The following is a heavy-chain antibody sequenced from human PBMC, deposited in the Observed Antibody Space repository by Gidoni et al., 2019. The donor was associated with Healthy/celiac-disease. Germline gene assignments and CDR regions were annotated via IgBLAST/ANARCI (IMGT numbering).Heavy chain of an antibody. CDR3: ARGLRVYSSGWFHQLFDY. CDR1: GGSFSGYY. J-gene: IGHJ4*02. V-gene: IGHV4-34*01. CDR2: INSSGST. Sequence: QVQLQQWGAGLLKPSETLSLTCAVYGGSFSGYYWSWIRQPPGKGLEWIGEINSSGSTNYNPSLKSRVTISVDTSKNQFSLKLSSVTAADTAVYYCARGLRVYSSGWFHQLFDYWGQGTLVTVSS. D-gene: IGHD6-19*01.